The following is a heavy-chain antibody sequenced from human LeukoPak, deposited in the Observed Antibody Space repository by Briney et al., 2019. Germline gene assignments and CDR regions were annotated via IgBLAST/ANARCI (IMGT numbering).Heavy chain of an antibody. D-gene: IGHD1-1*01. J-gene: IGHJ4*02. CDR2: INPNSGGT. CDR3: ANDSGDWNDGGY. Sequence: GASVKVSCKDSGYTFTGYYMHWVRQAPGQGLEWMGRINPNSGGTNYAQKFQGRVTMTRDTSISTAYMELSRLRSDDTAVYYCANDSGDWNDGGYWGQGTLVTVSS. V-gene: IGHV1-2*06. CDR1: GYTFTGYY.